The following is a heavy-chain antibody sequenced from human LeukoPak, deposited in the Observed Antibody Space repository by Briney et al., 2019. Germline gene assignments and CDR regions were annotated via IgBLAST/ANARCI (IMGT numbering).Heavy chain of an antibody. CDR2: LSGSGTAT. V-gene: IGHV3-23*01. Sequence: GGSLRLSCEASQFTFSRFAMSWIRQAPGTGLEWVSTLSGSGTATYYADSVKGRLTTSRDNSKDTLYLQMDKLRADDTAVYHCAKHLGSHSFLFYYMDVWGTGTSVIVSS. CDR1: QFTFSRFA. J-gene: IGHJ6*03. D-gene: IGHD2-15*01. CDR3: AKHLGSHSFLFYYMDV.